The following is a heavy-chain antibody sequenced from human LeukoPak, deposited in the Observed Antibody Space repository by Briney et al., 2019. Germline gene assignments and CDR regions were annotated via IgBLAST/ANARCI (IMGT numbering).Heavy chain of an antibody. CDR1: GFPVSTFR. CDR3: TRDREGFGESYFDY. CDR2: INQDGSEK. V-gene: IGHV3-7*01. D-gene: IGHD3-10*01. Sequence: GGALRLSCAVCGFPVSTFRLSWVGPAGGTVLKWVATINQDGSEKYYVDSVRGRFAISRDNAKNSLYLQMNSLRPEDTAMYYCTRDREGFGESYFDYWGQGTLVTVSS. J-gene: IGHJ4*02.